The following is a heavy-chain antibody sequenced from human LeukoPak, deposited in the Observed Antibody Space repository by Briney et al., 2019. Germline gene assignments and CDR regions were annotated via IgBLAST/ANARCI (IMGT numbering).Heavy chain of an antibody. CDR2: IYHSGST. Sequence: SETLSLTCAVSGYSISSGYYWGWIRQPPGKGPEWFGSIYHSGSTYYNPSLKSRVTISVDTSKNQFSLKLSSVTAADTAVYYCARNSGSYDVDYWGQGTLVTVSS. CDR1: GYSISSGYY. J-gene: IGHJ4*02. V-gene: IGHV4-38-2*01. CDR3: ARNSGSYDVDY. D-gene: IGHD1-26*01.